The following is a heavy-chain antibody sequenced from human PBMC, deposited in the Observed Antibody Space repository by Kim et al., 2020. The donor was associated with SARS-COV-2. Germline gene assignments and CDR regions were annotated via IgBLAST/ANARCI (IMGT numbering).Heavy chain of an antibody. D-gene: IGHD3-22*01. CDR2: ISNDGNT. CDR1: GFTFRNHA. Sequence: GGSLRLSCEGSGFTFRNHALHGIRQAPGKGLEGVAIISNDGNTLSADSVNGRFTFSGDNDKNTLFLGINNLRPEDTAVYYCAREWADLDSSGFDYWGQGAPFTVSS. CDR3: AREWADLDSSGFDY. J-gene: IGHJ4*02. V-gene: IGHV3-30*04.